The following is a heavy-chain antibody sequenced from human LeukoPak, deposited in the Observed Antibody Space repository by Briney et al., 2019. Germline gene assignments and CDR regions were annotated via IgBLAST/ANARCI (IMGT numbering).Heavy chain of an antibody. CDR1: PYTFTDNS. CDR2: INPNSGDT. J-gene: IGHJ4*02. Sequence: GASVTVSCKASPYTFTDNSIHWVRQAPGQGPQWMGRINPNSGDTHYARNFQDRVTLTRDTSLSTAYMELTSLRSDDTAMYYCARENSFGSGSYIFDSWGQGTLVTVSS. CDR3: ARENSFGSGSYIFDS. D-gene: IGHD3-10*01. V-gene: IGHV1-2*06.